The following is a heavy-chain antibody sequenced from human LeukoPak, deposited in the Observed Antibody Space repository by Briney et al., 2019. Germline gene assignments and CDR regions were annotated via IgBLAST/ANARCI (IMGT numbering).Heavy chain of an antibody. Sequence: GGSLRLSCAASGFTFSDYYMSWIRQAPGKGLEWVSYISSSGSTIYYADSVKGRFTISRDNAKNSLYLQMNSLRAEGTAVYYCARDPGYSSSWYSPTFDYWGQGTLVTVSS. D-gene: IGHD6-13*01. V-gene: IGHV3-11*01. CDR3: ARDPGYSSSWYSPTFDY. CDR1: GFTFSDYY. J-gene: IGHJ4*02. CDR2: ISSSGSTI.